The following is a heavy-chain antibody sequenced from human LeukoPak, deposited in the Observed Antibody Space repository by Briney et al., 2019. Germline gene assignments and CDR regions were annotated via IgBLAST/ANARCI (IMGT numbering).Heavy chain of an antibody. V-gene: IGHV4-59*02. CDR3: ARIHRYCSGGTCYVLDN. J-gene: IGHJ4*02. D-gene: IGHD2-15*01. CDR2: VYYSGST. CDR1: GGSVSGYY. Sequence: SETLSLTCVVSGGSVSGYYWGWIRQPPGRGLEWIGYVYYSGSTNYNPSFKSRITISVDTSRNQFSLQLGSVTAADTAVYYCARIHRYCSGGTCYVLDNWGQGTLVAVSS.